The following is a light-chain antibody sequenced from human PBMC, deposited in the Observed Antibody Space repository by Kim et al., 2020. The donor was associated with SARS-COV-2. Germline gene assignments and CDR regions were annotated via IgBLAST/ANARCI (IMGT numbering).Light chain of an antibody. J-gene: IGLJ2*01. CDR1: NIGSYT. Sequence: PGKTATVNCGGDNIGSYTVHWYQQKPGQAPLLVVFEDSGRPSGIPDRFSGSNSGNTATLTISRVEAGDEADYYCQVWESSTDHVIFGGGTQLTVL. CDR2: EDS. V-gene: IGLV3-21*03. CDR3: QVWESSTDHVI.